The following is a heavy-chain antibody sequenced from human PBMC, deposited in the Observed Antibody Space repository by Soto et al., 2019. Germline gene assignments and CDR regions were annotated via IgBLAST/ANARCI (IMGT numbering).Heavy chain of an antibody. CDR3: ARGPGAYSGSYLCY. CDR1: EGTFSSYA. J-gene: IGHJ4*02. D-gene: IGHD1-26*01. V-gene: IGHV1-69*13. Sequence: SVKVSCKASEGTFSSYAISWVRQAPGQGLEWMGGIIPIFGTANYAQKFQGRVTITADESTSTAYMELSSLRSGDTAVYYCARGPGAYSGSYLCYWGQGTLVTVSS. CDR2: IIPIFGTA.